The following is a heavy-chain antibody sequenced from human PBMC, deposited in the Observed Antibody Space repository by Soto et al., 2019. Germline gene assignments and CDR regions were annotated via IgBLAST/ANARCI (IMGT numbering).Heavy chain of an antibody. D-gene: IGHD2-15*01. J-gene: IGHJ4*02. CDR2: ISGSGGST. Sequence: EVQLLESGGGLVQPGGSLRLSCAASGFTFSSYAMSWVRQAPGKGLEWVSAISGSGGSTYYADSVKGRFTISRDNSKNTLYLQMNSLRAEDTAVYYCEKLEAANLATFDYWGQGTLVTVSS. V-gene: IGHV3-23*01. CDR1: GFTFSSYA. CDR3: EKLEAANLATFDY.